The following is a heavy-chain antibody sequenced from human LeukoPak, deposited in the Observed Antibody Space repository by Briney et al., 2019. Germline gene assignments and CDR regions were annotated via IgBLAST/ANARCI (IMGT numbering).Heavy chain of an antibody. CDR3: ARVELIVALPTSFDP. Sequence: SETLSLTCTVSGGSISSYYWSWIRQPPGKGLEWIAYIYYSGSTNYNPSLKSRVTISVDTSKNQFSLKLSSVTSADTAMYYCARVELIVALPTSFDPWGQGTLVTVSS. J-gene: IGHJ5*02. V-gene: IGHV4-59*12. CDR2: IYYSGST. CDR1: GGSISSYY. D-gene: IGHD5-12*01.